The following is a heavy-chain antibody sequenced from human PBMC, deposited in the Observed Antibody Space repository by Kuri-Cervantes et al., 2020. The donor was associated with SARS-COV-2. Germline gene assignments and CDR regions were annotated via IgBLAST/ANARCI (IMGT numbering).Heavy chain of an antibody. D-gene: IGHD2-15*01. CDR3: AREGYCSGGSCPKTGSYYYGMDV. CDR2: ISGYNGNT. CDR1: GYTFTTYG. V-gene: IGHV1-18*01. Sequence: ASVKVSCKASGYTFTTYGINWVRQAPGQGLEWMGWISGYNGNTNYAQKLQGRVTMTTDTSTSTAYMELRSLRSDDTAVYYCAREGYCSGGSCPKTGSYYYGMDVWGQGTTVTVSS. J-gene: IGHJ6*02.